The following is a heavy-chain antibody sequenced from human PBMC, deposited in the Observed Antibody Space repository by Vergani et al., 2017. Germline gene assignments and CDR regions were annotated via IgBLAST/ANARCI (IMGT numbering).Heavy chain of an antibody. CDR3: AGTTVVTGGGYFFDY. CDR1: GGTFSSYA. J-gene: IGHJ4*02. CDR2: IIPILGIA. V-gene: IGHV1-69*04. Sequence: QVQLVQSGAEVKKPGSSVKVSCKASGGTFSSYAISWVRQAPGQGLEWMGRIIPILGIANYAQTIQGRVTITADKSTSTAYMELSSLRSEDTAVYYCAGTTVVTGGGYFFDYWQQRLLVVVSS. D-gene: IGHD4-23*01.